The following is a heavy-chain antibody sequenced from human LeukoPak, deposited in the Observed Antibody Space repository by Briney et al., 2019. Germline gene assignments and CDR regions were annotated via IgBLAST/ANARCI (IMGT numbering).Heavy chain of an antibody. CDR2: IIPIFGTA. D-gene: IGHD2-2*01. Sequence: SVKVSCKASGGTFSSYAISRVRQAPGQGLEWMGGIIPIFGTANYAQKFQGRVTITTDESTSTAYMELSSLRSEDTAVYYCALYCSSTSCYPLMGDYWGQGTLVTVSS. CDR3: ALYCSSTSCYPLMGDY. V-gene: IGHV1-69*05. J-gene: IGHJ4*02. CDR1: GGTFSSYA.